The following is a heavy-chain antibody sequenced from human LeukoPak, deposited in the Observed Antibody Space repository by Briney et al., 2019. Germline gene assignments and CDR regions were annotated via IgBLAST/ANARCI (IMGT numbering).Heavy chain of an antibody. CDR2: INVGNGNT. V-gene: IGHV1-3*01. CDR1: GFTFSSYA. D-gene: IGHD3-22*01. J-gene: IGHJ4*02. CDR3: ARDRYYYYSSSYDY. Sequence: ASVKVSCKASGFTFSSYAIYWVRQAPGQRLEWMGWINVGNGNTKLSQQFQGRVTMTRDTSASTAYMELSSLRSEDTAVYYCARDRYYYYSSSYDYWGQGTLVTVSS.